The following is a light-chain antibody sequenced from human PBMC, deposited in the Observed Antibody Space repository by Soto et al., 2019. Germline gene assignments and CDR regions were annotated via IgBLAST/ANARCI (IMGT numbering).Light chain of an antibody. CDR3: QQRTNWPPFS. CDR1: QTVNNY. Sequence: EIVLTQSPATLSLSPGERATLSCRANQTVNNYLAWFQQKPGQAPRLLIYEASTRAAGIPASFSGSESGTDFTLTISSLEAEDFVFYYCQQRTNWPPFSFGQGNKLEIK. V-gene: IGKV3-11*01. CDR2: EAS. J-gene: IGKJ2*03.